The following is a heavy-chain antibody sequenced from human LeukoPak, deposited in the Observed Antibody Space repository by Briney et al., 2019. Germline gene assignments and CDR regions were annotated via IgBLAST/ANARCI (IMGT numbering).Heavy chain of an antibody. CDR1: GGSFSGYY. CDR3: ARISSITVVRGVIRWLDP. J-gene: IGHJ5*02. D-gene: IGHD3-10*01. CDR2: INHSGST. Sequence: SETLSLTCAVYGGSFSGYYWSWIRQPPGKGLEWIGEINHSGSTNYNPSLKSRVTISVDTSKNQFSLKLSSVTAADTAVYYCARISSITVVRGVIRWLDPWGQGTLVTVSS. V-gene: IGHV4-34*01.